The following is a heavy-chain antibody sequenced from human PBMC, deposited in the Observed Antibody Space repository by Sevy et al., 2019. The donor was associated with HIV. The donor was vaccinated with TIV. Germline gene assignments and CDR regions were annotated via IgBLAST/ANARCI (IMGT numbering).Heavy chain of an antibody. V-gene: IGHV3-33*08. J-gene: IGHJ5*02. D-gene: IGHD3-10*01. CDR1: GFTFSEYG. Sequence: GGSLRLSCVASGFTFSEYGMHWVRQAPGKGLEWVAVISHDGRNNKYNADSVKGRFTISRDNSKNTPYLQMNSLRAEDTAIYYCARDRGEILRSAFKSWGQGTRVTVSS. CDR3: ARDRGEILRSAFKS. CDR2: ISHDGRNNK.